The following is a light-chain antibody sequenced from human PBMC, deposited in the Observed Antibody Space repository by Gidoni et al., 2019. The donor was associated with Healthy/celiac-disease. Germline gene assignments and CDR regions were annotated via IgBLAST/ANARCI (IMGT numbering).Light chain of an antibody. CDR2: AAS. CDR3: QQSYSTPVS. CDR1: QSISSY. Sequence: DIQMTQSPSSLSASVGDRVNITCRASQSISSYLNWYQQKPGKAPKLLLYAASSLPSGVPSRFIGSGSGTYFTLTISSLQPEDFATYSCQQSYSTPVSFGQGTKLEIK. V-gene: IGKV1-39*01. J-gene: IGKJ2*03.